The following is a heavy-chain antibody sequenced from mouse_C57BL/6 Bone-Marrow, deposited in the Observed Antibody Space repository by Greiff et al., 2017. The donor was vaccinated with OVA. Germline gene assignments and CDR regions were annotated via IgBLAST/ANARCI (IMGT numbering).Heavy chain of an antibody. V-gene: IGHV1-81*01. CDR2: INPRSGNT. Sequence: QVQLKQSGAELARPGASVKLSCKASGYTFTSYGISWVKQRTGQGLEWIGEINPRSGNTYYNEKFKGKATLTADKSSSTAYMELRSLTSEDSAVYFCANIYDYDAWFAYWGQGTLVTVSA. J-gene: IGHJ3*01. CDR1: GYTFTSYG. D-gene: IGHD2-4*01. CDR3: ANIYDYDAWFAY.